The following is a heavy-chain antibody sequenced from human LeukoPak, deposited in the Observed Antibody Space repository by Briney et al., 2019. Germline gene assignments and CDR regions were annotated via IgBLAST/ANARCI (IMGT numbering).Heavy chain of an antibody. CDR3: ARGPFYGDYVFDY. V-gene: IGHV3-48*03. Sequence: PGGSLRLSCAASGFTFSSYEMNWVRQAPGKGLEWVSYISSSGSTIYYADSVKGRFTISRDNAKNSLYLQMKSLRAEDTAVYYCARGPFYGDYVFDYWGQGTLVTVSS. CDR2: ISSSGSTI. CDR1: GFTFSSYE. J-gene: IGHJ4*02. D-gene: IGHD4-17*01.